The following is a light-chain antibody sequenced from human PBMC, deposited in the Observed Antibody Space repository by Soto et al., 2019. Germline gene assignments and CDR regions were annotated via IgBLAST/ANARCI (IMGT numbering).Light chain of an antibody. CDR2: GAS. V-gene: IGKV3D-15*01. J-gene: IGKJ4*02. CDR3: QKYNNWPLT. Sequence: EIVMTQSPATLSVSPGERATLSCRASQSVSSNLAWYQQKPGQAPRLLIYGASTRATGIPARFSGSGSGTEFTLTISSLQSEDFAIYYCQKYNNWPLTFGGGTKVEIK. CDR1: QSVSSN.